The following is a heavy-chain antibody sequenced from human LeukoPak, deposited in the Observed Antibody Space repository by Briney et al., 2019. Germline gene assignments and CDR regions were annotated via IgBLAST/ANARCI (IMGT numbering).Heavy chain of an antibody. CDR3: AKDHNTYYYDSSGYSDY. Sequence: GGSLRLSCAASGFTFSSYAMSWVRQAPGKGLEWVSGISGSGGSTYYADSVKGRFTISRDSSKNTLYLQMNSLRAEDTAVYYCAKDHNTYYYDSSGYSDYWGQGTLVTVSS. CDR1: GFTFSSYA. V-gene: IGHV3-23*01. CDR2: ISGSGGST. D-gene: IGHD3-22*01. J-gene: IGHJ4*02.